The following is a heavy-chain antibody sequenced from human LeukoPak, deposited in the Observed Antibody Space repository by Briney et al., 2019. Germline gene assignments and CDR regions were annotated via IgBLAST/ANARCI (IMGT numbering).Heavy chain of an antibody. V-gene: IGHV1-69*06. J-gene: IGHJ3*02. CDR2: IIPIFGTA. Sequence: GASVKVSCKASGGTFSSYAISWVRQAPGQGLEWMGGIIPIFGTANYAQKFQGRVTITADKSTSTAYMELSSLRSEDTAVYYCARSPLLLRFLEWLLLRDAFDIWGQGTMVTVSS. CDR1: GGTFSSYA. D-gene: IGHD3-3*01. CDR3: ARSPLLLRFLEWLLLRDAFDI.